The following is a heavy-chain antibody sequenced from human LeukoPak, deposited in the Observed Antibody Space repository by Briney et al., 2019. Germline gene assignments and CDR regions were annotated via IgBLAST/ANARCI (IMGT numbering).Heavy chain of an antibody. CDR2: MYSSGTT. CDR1: GGSISSGSYS. CDR3: ATSPVTTWWFDP. D-gene: IGHD4-17*01. J-gene: IGHJ5*02. V-gene: IGHV4-61*02. Sequence: PSETLSLTCTVSGGSISSGSYSWNWIRQPAGKGLEWIGRMYSSGTTNYNSSLKSRVTISVDTSKNQFSLKLSSVAASDTAVYYCATSPVTTWWFDPWGQGTLVTVSS.